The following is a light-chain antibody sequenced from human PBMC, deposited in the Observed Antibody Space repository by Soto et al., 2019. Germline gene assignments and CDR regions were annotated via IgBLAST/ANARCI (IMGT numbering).Light chain of an antibody. V-gene: IGKV3-15*01. CDR3: KPYNEWPLP. Sequence: ILLTQSPATLSLSPGERATRSCRAIQSVGSRLVWYQRKPGQATRILIYDASTRATGVKGRFSGSGSGTEFTLTIRSMQSEDFAVYYCKPYNEWPLPLGGGTQVDLK. J-gene: IGKJ4*01. CDR2: DAS. CDR1: QSVGSR.